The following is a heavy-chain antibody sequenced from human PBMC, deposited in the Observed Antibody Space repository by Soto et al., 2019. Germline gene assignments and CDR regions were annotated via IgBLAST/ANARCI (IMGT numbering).Heavy chain of an antibody. CDR3: ARHLPYCGGDCYSLDY. D-gene: IGHD2-21*02. CDR2: IYYSGST. CDR1: GGSISSSSYY. V-gene: IGHV4-39*01. Sequence: SETLSLTCTVSGGSISSSSYYWGWIRQPPGKGLEWIGSIYYSGSTYYNPSLKSRVTISVDTSKNQFPLNLSSVTAADTVVFYCARHLPYCGGDCYSLDYWGQGTLVTVSS. J-gene: IGHJ4*02.